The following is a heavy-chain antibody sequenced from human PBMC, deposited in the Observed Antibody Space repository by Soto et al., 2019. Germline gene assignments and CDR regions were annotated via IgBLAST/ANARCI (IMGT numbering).Heavy chain of an antibody. Sequence: QVQLVQSGAEVKKPWASVKVSCKASGYTFTSYGISWVRQAPGQGLEWMGWINVYNGNTNYAQKLQGRVTMTTDTSTSTAYLDLRSLRSDDTAVYFCARDTSRGEYDYWGHGTLVTVSS. V-gene: IGHV1-18*01. J-gene: IGHJ4*01. CDR2: INVYNGNT. D-gene: IGHD3-10*01. CDR3: ARDTSRGEYDY. CDR1: GYTFTSYG.